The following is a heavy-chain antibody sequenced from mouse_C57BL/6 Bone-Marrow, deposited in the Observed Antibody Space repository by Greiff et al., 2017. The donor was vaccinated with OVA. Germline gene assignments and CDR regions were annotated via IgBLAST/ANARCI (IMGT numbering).Heavy chain of an antibody. J-gene: IGHJ4*01. CDR2: IWTGGGT. CDR1: GFSLTSYA. CDR3: ARNGGDYDEGYAMDY. D-gene: IGHD2-4*01. V-gene: IGHV2-9-1*01. Sequence: VHLVESGPGLVAPSQSLSITCTVSGFSLTSYAISWVCQPPGKGLEWLGVIWTGGGTNYNSALKSRLSISKDNSKSQVFLKMNSLQTDDTARYYCARNGGDYDEGYAMDYWGQGTSVTVSS.